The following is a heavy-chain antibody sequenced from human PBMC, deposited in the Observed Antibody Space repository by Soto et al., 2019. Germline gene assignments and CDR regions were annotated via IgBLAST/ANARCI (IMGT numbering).Heavy chain of an antibody. CDR1: GYSFTSYW. J-gene: IGHJ5*02. D-gene: IGHD3-10*01. V-gene: IGHV5-51*01. CDR2: IYPGDSDT. CDR3: ARHLYFPYGSGSSNWFDP. Sequence: GESLKISCKGSGYSFTSYWIGWVRQMPGKGLEWMGIIYPGDSDTRYSPSFQGQVTISADKSISTAYLQWSSLKASDTAMYYCARHLYFPYGSGSSNWFDPWGQGTLVTVSS.